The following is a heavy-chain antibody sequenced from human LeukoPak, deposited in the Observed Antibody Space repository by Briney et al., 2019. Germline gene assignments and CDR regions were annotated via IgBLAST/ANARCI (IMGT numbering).Heavy chain of an antibody. CDR2: INPNSGGT. V-gene: IGHV1-2*02. D-gene: IGHD6-13*01. CDR1: GYTFTGYY. J-gene: IGHJ6*03. Sequence: GASVKVSCKASGYTFTGYYMHWVRQAPGQGLEWMGWINPNSGGTNYAQKFQGRVTMTRDTSISTAYMELGRLRSDDTAVYYCARAAIAAAGTNYYYYYYMDVWGKGTTVTVSS. CDR3: ARAAIAAAGTNYYYYYYMDV.